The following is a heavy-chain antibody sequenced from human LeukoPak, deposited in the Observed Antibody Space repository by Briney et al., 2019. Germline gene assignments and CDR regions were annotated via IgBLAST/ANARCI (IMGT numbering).Heavy chain of an antibody. CDR3: ARRGSNWSTQCDY. Sequence: PSETLSLTCTVSGDSITSYYWSWIRQPPGKGLEWMGYVYYSVSTTYNPSLKSRVTISVDTSKTQFFLRRSSVTAANTALYYGARRGSNWSTQCDYGGEGTLVTVSS. CDR2: VYYSVST. J-gene: IGHJ4*02. D-gene: IGHD6-13*01. CDR1: GDSITSYY. V-gene: IGHV4-59*08.